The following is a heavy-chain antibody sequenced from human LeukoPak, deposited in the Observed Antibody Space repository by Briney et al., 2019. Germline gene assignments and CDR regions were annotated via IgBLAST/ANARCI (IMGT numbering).Heavy chain of an antibody. D-gene: IGHD6-6*01. CDR1: GGSISSDY. CDR3: ARVVRYNTSSEGYYYMDV. Sequence: SETLSLTCTVYGGSISSDYWSWIRQPPGRGLEWIGYIYYSGSTNYNPSLRSRVTISVDTSKNHFSLKLSSVTAADTAVYYCARVVRYNTSSEGYYYMDVWGKGTTVTVSS. V-gene: IGHV4-59*12. J-gene: IGHJ6*03. CDR2: IYYSGST.